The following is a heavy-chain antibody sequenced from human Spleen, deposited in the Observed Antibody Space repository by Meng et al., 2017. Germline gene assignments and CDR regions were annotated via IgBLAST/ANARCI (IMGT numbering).Heavy chain of an antibody. D-gene: IGHD3-16*01. Sequence: QVQLQQSGPGLVKTSQTLSLPCAIPGDSLSSNSAAWNWIRQSPSRGLEWLGRTYYRSKWYNDYAVSVKSRITINPDTSKNQFSMQLNSVTPEDKAVYYCARQEGAFDYWGQGTLVTVSS. CDR2: TYYRSKWYN. V-gene: IGHV6-1*01. J-gene: IGHJ4*02. CDR3: ARQEGAFDY. CDR1: GDSLSSNSAA.